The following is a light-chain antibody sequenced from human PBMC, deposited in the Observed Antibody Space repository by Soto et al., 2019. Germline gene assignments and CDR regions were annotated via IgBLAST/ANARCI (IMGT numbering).Light chain of an antibody. CDR2: DVD. CDR1: SSDIGAYNF. CDR3: TSWTTSTTMI. J-gene: IGLJ2*01. V-gene: IGLV2-14*03. Sequence: QSVLTQPASVSGSPGQSITISCTGTSSDIGAYNFVSWYQQHPGKAPKLMLYDVDIRPSGVSNRFSGSKSGNTPSLTISGLQAEDEADYYCTSWTTSTTMIFGGGTKLTVL.